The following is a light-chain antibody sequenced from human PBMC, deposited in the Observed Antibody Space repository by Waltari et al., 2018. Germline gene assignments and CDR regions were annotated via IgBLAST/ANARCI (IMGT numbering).Light chain of an antibody. CDR2: DVS. J-gene: IGLJ2*01. CDR1: SSDIGGYNF. CDR3: SSYAGSNNIL. V-gene: IGLV2-8*01. Sequence: QSALTQPPSASGSPGQSVTISCTGTSSDIGGYNFVSWYQHHPGRAPKLLIYDVSKRPSGVPDRFSGFKSGNTASLTVSGLQAEDEGDYYCSSYAGSNNILFGGGTKVTVL.